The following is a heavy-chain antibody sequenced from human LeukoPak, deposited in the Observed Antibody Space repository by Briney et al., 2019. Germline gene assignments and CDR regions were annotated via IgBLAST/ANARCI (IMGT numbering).Heavy chain of an antibody. Sequence: GGSPRLSCTGSGFTVSSSYMSWVRQTPGKGLEWVSVMYSGGTTYYADSVKGRFTISRDSSKNTVNLQMNSLRAEDTAVYYCARDRRDGYCLGHWGQGTLVTVSS. CDR3: ARDRRDGYCLGH. CDR1: GFTVSSSY. D-gene: IGHD5-24*01. V-gene: IGHV3-66*01. J-gene: IGHJ4*02. CDR2: MYSGGTT.